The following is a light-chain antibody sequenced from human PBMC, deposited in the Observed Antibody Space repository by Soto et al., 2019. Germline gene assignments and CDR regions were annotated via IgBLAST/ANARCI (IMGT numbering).Light chain of an antibody. V-gene: IGLV2-14*01. CDR1: SSDVGGYNY. CDR2: EVS. J-gene: IGLJ1*01. Sequence: QSVLTQPASVSGSPGQAITISCTGTSSDVGGYNYVSWYQQHPGKAPKLMIYEVSDQPSGESDRFSASKAGNTASLTISGLQAEDEADYYCTSYTSSSTPDFGTGTKVTVL. CDR3: TSYTSSSTPD.